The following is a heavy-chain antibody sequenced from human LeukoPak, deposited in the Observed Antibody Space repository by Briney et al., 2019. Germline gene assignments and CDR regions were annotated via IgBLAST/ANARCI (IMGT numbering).Heavy chain of an antibody. V-gene: IGHV1-69*06. CDR3: ARALINDYGDYYFDY. CDR1: GGTFSSYA. D-gene: IGHD4-17*01. CDR2: IIPIFGTA. J-gene: IGHJ4*02. Sequence: SVKVSCKASGGTFSSYAISWVRQAPGQGLEWMGGIIPIFGTANYAQKFQGRVTITADKSTSTAYMELSSLRSEDTAVYYCARALINDYGDYYFDYWGQGTLVTVSS.